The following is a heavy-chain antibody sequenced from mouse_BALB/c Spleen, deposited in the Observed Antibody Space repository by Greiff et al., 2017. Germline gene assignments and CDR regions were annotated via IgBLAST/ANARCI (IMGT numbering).Heavy chain of an antibody. D-gene: IGHD2-3*01. V-gene: IGHV1S81*02. CDR3: TRDGFPWFAY. CDR1: GYTFTSYY. J-gene: IGHJ3*01. Sequence: QVQLQQSGAELVKPGASVKLSCKASGYTFTSYYMYWVKQRPGQGLEWIGEINPSNGGTNFNEKFKSKATLTVDKSSSTAYMQLSSLTSEDSAVYYCTRDGFPWFAYGGKGTLVTVSA. CDR2: INPSNGGT.